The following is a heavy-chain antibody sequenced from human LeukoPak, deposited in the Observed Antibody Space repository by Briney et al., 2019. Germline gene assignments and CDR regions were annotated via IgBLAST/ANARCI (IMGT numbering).Heavy chain of an antibody. D-gene: IGHD2-2*01. CDR1: GGTFSSYA. CDR3: AGTDIVVVPAAAIIGVNWFDP. J-gene: IGHJ5*02. Sequence: SVKVSCKASGGTFSSYAISWVRQAPGQGLEWMGGIIPIFGTANYAQKFQGRVTITTDESTSTAYMELSSLRSEDTAVYYCAGTDIVVVPAAAIIGVNWFDPWGQGTLVTVSS. V-gene: IGHV1-69*05. CDR2: IIPIFGTA.